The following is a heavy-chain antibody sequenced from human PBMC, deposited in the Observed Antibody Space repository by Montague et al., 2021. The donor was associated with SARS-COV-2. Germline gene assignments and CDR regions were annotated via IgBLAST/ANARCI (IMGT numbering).Heavy chain of an antibody. V-gene: IGHV4-34*01. Sequence: SETLSLTCDFSDGSVSAYFWSWVRQLPGKGLELIGQVDRSGTAHYSPSPQRRLTLSVYTSNNQVSLNLTSVTATDTATSYCARGRDSGTYFGTKYYFQYGLDVWGQGTTVTVSS. J-gene: IGHJ6*02. CDR1: DGSVSAYF. CDR3: ARGRDSGTYFGTKYYFQYGLDV. CDR2: VDRSGTA. D-gene: IGHD3-10*01.